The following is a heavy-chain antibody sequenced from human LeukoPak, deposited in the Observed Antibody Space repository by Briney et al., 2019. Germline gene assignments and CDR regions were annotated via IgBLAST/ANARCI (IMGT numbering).Heavy chain of an antibody. J-gene: IGHJ2*01. CDR1: GGSVSSGGCY. D-gene: IGHD2-2*02. Sequence: SETLSLTCTVSGGSVSSGGCYWSWIRQPPGKGLEWIGYIYHSGSTYYNPSLKSRVTISVGRSKTQFSLKLSSVTAADTAVYYCARVSVRDIVVVPAAIPPYWYFDLWGRGTLVTVSS. CDR2: IYHSGST. V-gene: IGHV4-30-2*01. CDR3: ARVSVRDIVVVPAAIPPYWYFDL.